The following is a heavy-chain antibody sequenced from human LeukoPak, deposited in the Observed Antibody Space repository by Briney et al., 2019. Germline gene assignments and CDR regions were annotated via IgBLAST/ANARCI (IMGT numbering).Heavy chain of an antibody. J-gene: IGHJ4*02. V-gene: IGHV4-34*01. Sequence: SETLSLTCAVYGGSFSGYYWSWIRQPPGKGLEWIGEINHSGSTNYNPSLKSRVTISVDTSKNQFSLKLTSMTAADTAVYYCARRTSGSSFAYWGQGTLVTVSS. D-gene: IGHD1-26*01. CDR3: ARRTSGSSFAY. CDR2: INHSGST. CDR1: GGSFSGYY.